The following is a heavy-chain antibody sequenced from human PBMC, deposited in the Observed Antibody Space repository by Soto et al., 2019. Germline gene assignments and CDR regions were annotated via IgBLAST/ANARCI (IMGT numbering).Heavy chain of an antibody. D-gene: IGHD3-10*01. Sequence: SETLSLTCAVSGGSIGGVGYSWSWIRQPPGRGREWIGYMYHSGTFLKSPSLKTRLTMSLDMSKSQFTLTLNSRTAADTAVYYCARAQFYSGSGNYNNLMFDAWGQGIQVTVSS. J-gene: IGHJ5*02. V-gene: IGHV4-30-2*01. CDR3: ARAQFYSGSGNYNNLMFDA. CDR2: MYHSGTF. CDR1: GGSIGGVGYS.